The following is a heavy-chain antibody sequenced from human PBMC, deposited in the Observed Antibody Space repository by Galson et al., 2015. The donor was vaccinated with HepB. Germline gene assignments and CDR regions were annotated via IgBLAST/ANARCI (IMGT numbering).Heavy chain of an antibody. Sequence: SVKVSCKASGYTFTSYYMHWVRQAPGQGLEWMGIINPSGGSTSYAQKFQGRVTMTRDTSTSTVYMELSSLRSEDTAVYYCATSTVVTPGYYYYGMDVWGQGTTVTVSS. D-gene: IGHD4-23*01. J-gene: IGHJ6*02. V-gene: IGHV1-46*03. CDR1: GYTFTSYY. CDR3: ATSTVVTPGYYYYGMDV. CDR2: INPSGGST.